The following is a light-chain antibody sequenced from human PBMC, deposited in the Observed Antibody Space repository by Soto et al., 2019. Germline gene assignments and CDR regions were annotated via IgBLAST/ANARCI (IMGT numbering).Light chain of an antibody. Sequence: DIQMTQSPSSLAASVGDRVTITCQTSQDITKYLNWYQQKPGIAPKVLISDASTLETGVPPWFSGSGSGTEFTLTISGLQPEDFATYYCQQYDNRPLTFGPGTQVEMK. J-gene: IGKJ3*01. CDR2: DAS. CDR3: QQYDNRPLT. CDR1: QDITKY. V-gene: IGKV1-33*01.